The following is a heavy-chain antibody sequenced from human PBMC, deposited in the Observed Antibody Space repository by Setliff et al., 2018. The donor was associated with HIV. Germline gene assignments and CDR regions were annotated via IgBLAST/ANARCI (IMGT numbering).Heavy chain of an antibody. J-gene: IGHJ3*02. CDR1: GYTFTNYY. Sequence: ASVKVSCKASGYTFTNYYIHWVRQAPGQGLEWMGRINPNSGGTNYAQKFQGRVTITRDTSISTTYMELSRLTSDDTAVYYCASDIAVIPAASQVGGFDIWGQGTMVTVS. CDR3: ASDIAVIPAASQVGGFDI. D-gene: IGHD2-2*01. CDR2: INPNSGGT. V-gene: IGHV1-2*06.